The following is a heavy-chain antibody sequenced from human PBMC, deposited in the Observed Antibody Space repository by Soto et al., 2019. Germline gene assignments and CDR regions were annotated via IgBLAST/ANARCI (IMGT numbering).Heavy chain of an antibody. CDR3: ASTSGHCSGGSCYNRGGDY. CDR1: GGTFSSYT. CDR2: IIPILGIA. Sequence: QVQLVQSGAEVKKPGSSVKVSCKASGGTFSSYTISWVRQAPGQGLEWMGRIIPILGIANYAQKFQVRVTVTADKSTSTAYMELSSLRSEDTAVYYCASTSGHCSGGSCYNRGGDYWCQGALVTVSS. V-gene: IGHV1-69*02. D-gene: IGHD2-15*01. J-gene: IGHJ4*02.